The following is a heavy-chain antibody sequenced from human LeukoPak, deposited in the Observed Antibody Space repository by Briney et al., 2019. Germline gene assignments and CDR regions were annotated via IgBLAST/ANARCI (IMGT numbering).Heavy chain of an antibody. CDR3: VRGVGVSRFNYLDS. V-gene: IGHV3-33*01. J-gene: IGHJ4*02. CDR2: IWYDASNK. D-gene: IGHD6-13*01. CDR1: GFTFSSFG. Sequence: GGSLRLSCAASGFTFSSFGMHWVRQAPGKGLERVAVIWYDASNKYYADSVKGRFTISRDNSKNTLYLQMNSLRDDDTAVYYCVRGVGVSRFNYLDSWGQGTLVIVSS.